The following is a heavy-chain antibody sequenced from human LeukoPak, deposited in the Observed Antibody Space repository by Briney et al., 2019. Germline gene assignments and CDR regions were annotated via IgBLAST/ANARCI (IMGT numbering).Heavy chain of an antibody. Sequence: PGGSLRLSCAASGFTFSSYAMSWVRQVPGRGLEWVSAITGSGGSTYYADSVKGRFTISRDNSKNTLYLQMNSLRAEDTAVYYCTKDLDIAAAHWGQGTLVTVSS. J-gene: IGHJ4*02. CDR3: TKDLDIAAAH. CDR2: ITGSGGST. CDR1: GFTFSSYA. D-gene: IGHD6-13*01. V-gene: IGHV3-23*01.